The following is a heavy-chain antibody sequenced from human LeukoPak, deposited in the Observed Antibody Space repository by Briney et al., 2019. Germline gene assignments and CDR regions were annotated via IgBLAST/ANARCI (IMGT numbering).Heavy chain of an antibody. CDR3: AKHMVRGVSAYFDY. J-gene: IGHJ4*02. Sequence: PGGSLRLSCAASGFTFSSYAMSWVRQAPGKGLEWVSAISGSGGSTYYADSVKGRFTISRDNSKDTLYLQMNSLRAEDTAVYYCAKHMVRGVSAYFDYWGQGTLVTVSS. CDR1: GFTFSSYA. V-gene: IGHV3-23*01. CDR2: ISGSGGST. D-gene: IGHD3-10*01.